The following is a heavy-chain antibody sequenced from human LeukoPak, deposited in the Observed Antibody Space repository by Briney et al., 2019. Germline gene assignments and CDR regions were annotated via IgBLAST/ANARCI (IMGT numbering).Heavy chain of an antibody. CDR3: ARYYYGSGSYYHDY. Sequence: PGGSLRLSCAASGFTFDDYAMHWVRQAPEKGLEWVSGISWNSGSIGYADSVKGRFTISRDNAKNSLYLQMNSLRAEDTAVYYCARYYYGSGSYYHDYWGQGTLVTVSS. CDR2: ISWNSGSI. V-gene: IGHV3-9*01. CDR1: GFTFDDYA. J-gene: IGHJ4*02. D-gene: IGHD3-10*01.